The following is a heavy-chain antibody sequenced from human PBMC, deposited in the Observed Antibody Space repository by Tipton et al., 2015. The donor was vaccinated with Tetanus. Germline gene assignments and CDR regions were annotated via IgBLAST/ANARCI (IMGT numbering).Heavy chain of an antibody. CDR3: ARIHDFWSGYFDF. D-gene: IGHD3-3*01. V-gene: IGHV4-30-2*01. Sequence: TLSLTCNVTGALLTTGGYSWGWIRQPPGQGLEWMGYIYQTGSTYFNPSLRSRLTMSFKMSKNQFSLKLTSVTAADTAVYYCARIHDFWSGYFDFWGQGTLVTVSP. CDR2: IYQTGST. J-gene: IGHJ4*02. CDR1: GALLTTGGYS.